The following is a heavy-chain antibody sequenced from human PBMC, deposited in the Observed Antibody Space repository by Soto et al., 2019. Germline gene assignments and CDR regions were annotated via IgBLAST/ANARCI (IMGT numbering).Heavy chain of an antibody. V-gene: IGHV3-53*01. CDR2: IYRTGTT. CDR1: GFTVGNNY. CDR3: AKDGRGSGSHYNSFGY. J-gene: IGHJ4*02. D-gene: IGHD3-10*01. Sequence: EVQLVESGGGLIQPGGSLKLSCAASGFTVGNNYMSWVRQAPGQGLEWVSLIYRTGTTKYADSVKGRFTVSRDNAKNTLYLQMNSLRAEDTAVYYCAKDGRGSGSHYNSFGYWGQGTLVTVSS.